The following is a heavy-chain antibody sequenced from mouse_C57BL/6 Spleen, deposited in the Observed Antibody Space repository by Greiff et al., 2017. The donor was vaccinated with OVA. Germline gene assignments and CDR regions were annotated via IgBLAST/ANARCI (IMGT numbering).Heavy chain of an antibody. CDR3: TRDGNYEGYYAMDY. V-gene: IGHV5-9-1*02. CDR1: GFTFSSYA. J-gene: IGHJ4*01. Sequence: EVMLVESGAGLVKPGGSLKLSCAASGFTFSSYAMSWVRQTPEKRLEWVAYISSGGDYIYYADTVKGRFTISRDNARNTLYLQMSSLKSEDTAMYYCTRDGNYEGYYAMDYWGQGTSVTVSS. CDR2: ISSGGDYI. D-gene: IGHD2-1*01.